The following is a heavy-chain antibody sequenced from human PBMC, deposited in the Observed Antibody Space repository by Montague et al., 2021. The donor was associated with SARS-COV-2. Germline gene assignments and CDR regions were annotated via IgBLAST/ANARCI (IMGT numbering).Heavy chain of an antibody. Sequence: SETLSLTCTVSGYSISSGYYWGWIRQPPGKGLEWIGSIYHSGSTYYHPSLKSRVTISVDTSKNQFSLKLSSVTAADTAVYYCARVRSITMIVVVITPMGWFDPWGQGTLVTVSS. J-gene: IGHJ5*02. CDR3: ARVRSITMIVVVITPMGWFDP. D-gene: IGHD3-22*01. V-gene: IGHV4-38-2*02. CDR2: IYHSGST. CDR1: GYSISSGYY.